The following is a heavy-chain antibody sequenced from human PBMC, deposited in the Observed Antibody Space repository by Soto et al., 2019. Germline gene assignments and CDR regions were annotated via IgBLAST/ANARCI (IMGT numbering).Heavy chain of an antibody. D-gene: IGHD1-7*01. J-gene: IGHJ3*02. CDR2: INAGNGNT. Sequence: ASVKVSCKASGYTFTSYAMHWVRQAPGQRLEWMGWINAGNGNTKYSQKFQGRVTITRDTSASTAYMELCSLRSEDTAVYYCARDRSEVTNYVFDAFDIWGQGTMVTVSS. CDR3: ARDRSEVTNYVFDAFDI. CDR1: GYTFTSYA. V-gene: IGHV1-3*01.